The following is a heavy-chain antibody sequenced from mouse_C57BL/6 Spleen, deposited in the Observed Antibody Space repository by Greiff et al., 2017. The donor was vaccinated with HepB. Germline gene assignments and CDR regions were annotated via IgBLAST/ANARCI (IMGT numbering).Heavy chain of an antibody. V-gene: IGHV2-4*01. CDR1: GFSLTSYG. CDR3: AKSQLGHLGWFAY. J-gene: IGHJ3*01. D-gene: IGHD4-1*02. CDR2: IWSGGST. Sequence: VKLVESGPGLVQPSQSLSITCTVSGFSLTSYGVHWVRQPPGKGLEWLGVIWSGGSTDYNAAFISRLSISKDNSKSQVFFKMNSLQADDTAIYYCAKSQLGHLGWFAYWGQGTLVTVSA.